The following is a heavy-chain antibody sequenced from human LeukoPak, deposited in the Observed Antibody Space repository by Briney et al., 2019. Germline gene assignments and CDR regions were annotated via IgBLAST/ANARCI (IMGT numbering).Heavy chain of an antibody. Sequence: ASVKVSCKASGYSLTSYFMHWVRQAPGQGLEWVGVINPSGDGTSYTQKFQGRVTMTRDMSTSTVFMELTSLRSEDTAVYFCAREPPATGYYDYWGQGTLVTVSS. D-gene: IGHD3-9*01. CDR3: AREPPATGYYDY. J-gene: IGHJ4*02. CDR2: INPSGDGT. V-gene: IGHV1-46*01. CDR1: GYSLTSYF.